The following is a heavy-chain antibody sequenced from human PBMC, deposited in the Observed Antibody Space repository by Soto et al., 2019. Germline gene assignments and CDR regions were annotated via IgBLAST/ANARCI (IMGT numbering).Heavy chain of an antibody. Sequence: EVQLLESGGGLVQPGGSLRLSCAASGFTFSSYAMSWVRQAPGKGLEWVSAISGSGGSTYYADSVRGRFTISRDNSKNTLYLQMNSLRAEDTAVYYFAKDHEGYAWAFDIWGQGTMVTVSS. D-gene: IGHD2-15*01. CDR3: AKDHEGYAWAFDI. CDR2: ISGSGGST. CDR1: GFTFSSYA. J-gene: IGHJ3*02. V-gene: IGHV3-23*01.